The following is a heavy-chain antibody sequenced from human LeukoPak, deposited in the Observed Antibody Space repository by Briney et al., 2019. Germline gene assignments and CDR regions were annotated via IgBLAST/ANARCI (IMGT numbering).Heavy chain of an antibody. V-gene: IGHV3-23*01. D-gene: IGHD6-19*01. CDR1: GFTFSSYG. Sequence: GGSLRLSCGASGFTFSSYGMSWVRQAPGKGLEWVSGISGSGGSTYYADSVKGRFTISRDNAKNSLYLQMNSLRAEDTAVYYCAGDSSGWYFEFDYWGQGTLVTVSS. CDR3: AGDSSGWYFEFDY. J-gene: IGHJ4*02. CDR2: ISGSGGST.